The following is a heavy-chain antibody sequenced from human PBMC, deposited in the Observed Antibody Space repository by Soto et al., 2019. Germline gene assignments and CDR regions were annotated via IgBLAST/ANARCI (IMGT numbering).Heavy chain of an antibody. J-gene: IGHJ4*02. Sequence: QVQLVQSGPDVMKPGASVKVSCEASGYTFGAYGISWVRQAPGQGLEWMGWISVYNGNTNYAQKFQGRVAMTIATSTRTAYMELWSLGPADTAMYYCAREAHSTMSFPNRYFDYWGQGTLVTVSS. V-gene: IGHV1-18*04. CDR2: ISVYNGNT. D-gene: IGHD2-2*01. CDR3: AREAHSTMSFPNRYFDY. CDR1: GYTFGAYG.